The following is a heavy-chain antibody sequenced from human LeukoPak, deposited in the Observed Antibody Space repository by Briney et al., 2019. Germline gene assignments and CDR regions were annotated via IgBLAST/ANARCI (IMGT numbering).Heavy chain of an antibody. CDR1: GFTFSSYS. Sequence: GGSLRLSCAASGFTFSSYSMNWVRQAPGKGLEWVSSISSSSSSYIYYADSVKGRFTISRDNAKNSLYLQMNSLRAEDTAVYYCARNSRYGDFDLWGRGALVTVSS. CDR3: ARNSRYGDFDL. D-gene: IGHD2-21*01. CDR2: ISSSSSSYI. V-gene: IGHV3-21*01. J-gene: IGHJ2*01.